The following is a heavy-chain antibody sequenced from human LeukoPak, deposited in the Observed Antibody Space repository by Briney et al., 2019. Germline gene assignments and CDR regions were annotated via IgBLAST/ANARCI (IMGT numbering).Heavy chain of an antibody. J-gene: IGHJ6*01. Sequence: ASVKVSCKVSGYTLTELSMLWVRQAPGKGLEWMGGFDPEDGGTTYEQKFQGRVTMTEDTSTDTAYMELSSLRSEDTAVYFCATDLDGPDDYGMDVWGQGTTVTVSS. V-gene: IGHV1-24*01. CDR1: GYTLTELS. CDR2: FDPEDGGT. CDR3: ATDLDGPDDYGMDV.